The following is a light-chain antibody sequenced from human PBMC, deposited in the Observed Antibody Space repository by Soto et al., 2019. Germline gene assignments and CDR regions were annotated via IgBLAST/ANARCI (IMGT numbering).Light chain of an antibody. CDR1: QDIGNY. CDR3: QQYDNLPPNT. V-gene: IGKV1-33*01. Sequence: DLQMTQSPSSLSASVGDSVTITCQASQDIGNYVNWYQQKAGKAPKLLIYDASKLETGVPSRFSGSGSGTDFTFTITSLQAEDFATYYCQQYDNLPPNTFGQGTKLEIK. CDR2: DAS. J-gene: IGKJ2*01.